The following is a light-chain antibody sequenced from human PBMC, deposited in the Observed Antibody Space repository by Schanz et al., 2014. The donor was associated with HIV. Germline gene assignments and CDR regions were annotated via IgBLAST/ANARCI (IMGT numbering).Light chain of an antibody. CDR3: QQYDGLPRYT. CDR2: DAS. Sequence: DFQMTQSPSTLSASVGDRVTITCQASQDISNYLNWYQHKPGKAPKLLIYDASNLAAGVPPRFYGSGSGTYFTLTITSLQPEDIATYYCQQYDGLPRYTFGQGTKLEVK. CDR1: QDISNY. V-gene: IGKV1-33*01. J-gene: IGKJ2*01.